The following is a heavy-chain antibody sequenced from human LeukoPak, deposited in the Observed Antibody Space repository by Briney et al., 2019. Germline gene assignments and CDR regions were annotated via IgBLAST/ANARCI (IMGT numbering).Heavy chain of an antibody. CDR2: INHSGST. V-gene: IGHV4-34*01. CDR1: GGSFSGYY. J-gene: IGHJ4*02. CDR3: ARNTAMAYFNAFDY. Sequence: SETLSLTCAVYGGSFSGYYWSWIRQPPGKGLEWIGEINHSGSTNYNPSLKSRVTISVDTSKNQFSLELSSVTAADTAVYYCARNTAMAYFNAFDYWGQGTLVTVSS. D-gene: IGHD5-18*01.